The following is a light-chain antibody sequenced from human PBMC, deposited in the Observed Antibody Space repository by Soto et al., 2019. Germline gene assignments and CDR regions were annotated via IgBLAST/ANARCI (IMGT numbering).Light chain of an antibody. Sequence: DIQMTQSPSTLSASVGDRVTITCRVRQSISRWLAWYQQKPGKAPKLLIYDDSILESGVPSRFSGSGSGTEFTLTISSLQPDDFATYYCQQYNSYSPLTFGGGTKVDIK. CDR3: QQYNSYSPLT. CDR1: QSISRW. V-gene: IGKV1-5*01. CDR2: DDS. J-gene: IGKJ4*01.